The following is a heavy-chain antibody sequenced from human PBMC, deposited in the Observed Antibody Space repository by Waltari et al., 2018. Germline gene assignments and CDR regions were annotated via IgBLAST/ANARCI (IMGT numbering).Heavy chain of an antibody. CDR1: GYTFMDYF. CDR3: APLPGGSGQTFDY. CDR2: MYPEDGET. Sequence: EVELVQSGAEVKKPGATVKISCKASGYTFMDYFMHWVQQAPGKGLEWMGRMYPEDGETVYSEKFQGRVTITADTSTDTAYMELSSLTSGDTAVYYCAPLPGGSGQTFDYWGQGTLVTVSS. V-gene: IGHV1-69-2*01. D-gene: IGHD3-10*01. J-gene: IGHJ4*02.